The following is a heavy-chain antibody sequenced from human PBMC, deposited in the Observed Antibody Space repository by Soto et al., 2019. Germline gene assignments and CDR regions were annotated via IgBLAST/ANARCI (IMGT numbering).Heavy chain of an antibody. CDR3: VRDRHGDY. Sequence: EVRLVESGGGLVQPGGSLRLSCAGSGFTFSNYWMHWVRQAPGKGLEWVSRIDHDGPTDYADSVRGRFTISRDNAENTLYLQMNSLRPEDTAVYYCVRDRHGDYWGQGTLVTVSS. J-gene: IGHJ4*02. CDR2: IDHDGPT. CDR1: GFTFSNYW. V-gene: IGHV3-74*01.